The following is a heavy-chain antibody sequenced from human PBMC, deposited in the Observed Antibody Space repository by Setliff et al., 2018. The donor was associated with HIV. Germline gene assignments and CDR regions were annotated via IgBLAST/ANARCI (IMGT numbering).Heavy chain of an antibody. CDR3: ARDPDYGDFIALDI. CDR1: GFTFSYYS. Sequence: GGSLRLSCAASGFTFSYYSMHWVRQAPGKGLEWISFMSSYRTNMTHYADSVKGRFTVSRDDAKNSLYLQMNNLRAEDTAVYFCARDPDYGDFIALDIWGQGTMVTVSS. J-gene: IGHJ3*02. D-gene: IGHD4-17*01. V-gene: IGHV3-48*01. CDR2: MSSYRTNM.